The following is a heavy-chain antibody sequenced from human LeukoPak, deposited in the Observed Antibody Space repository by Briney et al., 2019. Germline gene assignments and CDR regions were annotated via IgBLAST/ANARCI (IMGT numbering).Heavy chain of an antibody. Sequence: SETLSLTCTVSGGSISSYYWSWIRQPPGKGLEWIGYIYYSGSTNYNPSLKSRVTISVDTSKNQFSLKLSPVTAADTAVYYCARRVTDDAFDIWGQGTMVTVS. J-gene: IGHJ3*02. V-gene: IGHV4-59*08. CDR2: IYYSGST. CDR1: GGSISSYY. D-gene: IGHD5-18*01. CDR3: ARRVTDDAFDI.